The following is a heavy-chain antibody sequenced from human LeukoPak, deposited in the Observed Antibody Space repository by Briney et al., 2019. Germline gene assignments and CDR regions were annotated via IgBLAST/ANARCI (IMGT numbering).Heavy chain of an antibody. D-gene: IGHD3-22*01. Sequence: SETLSLTCTVSGYSISSGYYRGWIRPPPGKGLEWIGSSYHSGSSSYNPSLQSRVTISVGMSKTEFSLKLSSVTAADTAVYYCARDRYYCDSSDYSRLDYWGQGTLVTVSS. V-gene: IGHV4-38-2*02. CDR1: GYSISSGYY. CDR3: ARDRYYCDSSDYSRLDY. J-gene: IGHJ4*02. CDR2: SYHSGSS.